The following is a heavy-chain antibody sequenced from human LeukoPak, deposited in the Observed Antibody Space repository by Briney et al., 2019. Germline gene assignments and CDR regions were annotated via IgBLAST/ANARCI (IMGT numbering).Heavy chain of an antibody. CDR2: TYYRSKWYN. CDR3: ARDPEAAAGHNNRLDY. D-gene: IGHD6-13*01. J-gene: IGHJ4*02. V-gene: IGHV6-1*01. Sequence: SQTLSLTCAISGDSVSSNSAAWNWIRQSPSRGLEWLGRTYYRSKWYNDYAVSVKSRITINPDTSKNQFSLQLNSVTPEDTAVYYCARDPEAAAGHNNRLDYWGQGTLVTVSS. CDR1: GDSVSSNSAA.